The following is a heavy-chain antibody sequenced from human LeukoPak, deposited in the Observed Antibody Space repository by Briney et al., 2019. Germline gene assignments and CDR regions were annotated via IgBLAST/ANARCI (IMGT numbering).Heavy chain of an antibody. Sequence: GGSLRLSCAASGFTFSSYEMNWVRQAPGKGLEWVSYISRSGSTKHYADSVKGRFTVSRDNAKNSLYLQMNSLRAEDTAVYYCARGTTINNFDYWGQETLVTVSS. D-gene: IGHD5-12*01. CDR3: ARGTTINNFDY. V-gene: IGHV3-48*03. CDR1: GFTFSSYE. J-gene: IGHJ4*02. CDR2: ISRSGSTK.